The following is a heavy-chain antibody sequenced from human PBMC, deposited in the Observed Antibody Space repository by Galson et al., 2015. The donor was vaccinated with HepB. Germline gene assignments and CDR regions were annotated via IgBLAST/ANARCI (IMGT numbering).Heavy chain of an antibody. CDR2: IYPGDSDT. D-gene: IGHD3-10*01. Sequence: QSGAEVKKPGESLKISCKGSGYTSTSYWIGWVRQMPGKGLEWMGIIYPGDSDTRYSPSFQGQVTISADKSINTAYLQWSSLKASDTAMYYCARQDGSGSYYMGYHYYGMDVWGQGTTVTVSS. V-gene: IGHV5-51*01. CDR3: ARQDGSGSYYMGYHYYGMDV. CDR1: GYTSTSYW. J-gene: IGHJ6*02.